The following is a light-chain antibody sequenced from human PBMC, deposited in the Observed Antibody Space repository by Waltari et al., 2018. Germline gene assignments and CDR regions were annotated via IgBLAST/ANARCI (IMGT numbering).Light chain of an antibody. CDR3: SSYAGSNNFGV. CDR2: EVS. V-gene: IGLV2-8*01. Sequence: QSALTQPPSASGSPGQSVTISCTGTRSDVGGYNYVSWYQQHPGKAPKLMIYEVSKRPSGVPDRFSGSKSGNTASLTVSGLRAEDEADYYCSSYAGSNNFGVFGGGTKLTVL. CDR1: RSDVGGYNY. J-gene: IGLJ3*02.